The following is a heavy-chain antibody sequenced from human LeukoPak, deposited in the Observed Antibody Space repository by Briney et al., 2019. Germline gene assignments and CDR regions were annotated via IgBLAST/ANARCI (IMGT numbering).Heavy chain of an antibody. CDR1: GGSISSGDYY. V-gene: IGHV4-30-2*01. CDR3: ARGQQLVPYYYYYMDV. J-gene: IGHJ6*03. Sequence: SQTLSLTCTVSGGSISSGDYYWSWIRQPPGKGLEWIGYIFHSGNTYYNPSLKSRVTISVDRSKNQFSLKLSSVTAADTAVYYCARGQQLVPYYYYYMDVWGKGTTVTVSS. D-gene: IGHD6-13*01. CDR2: IFHSGNT.